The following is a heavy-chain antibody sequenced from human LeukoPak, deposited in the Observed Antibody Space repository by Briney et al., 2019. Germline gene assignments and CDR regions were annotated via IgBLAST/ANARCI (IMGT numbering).Heavy chain of an antibody. CDR1: GYSISSGYY. J-gene: IGHJ4*02. CDR3: ARLGGSYWRVDY. Sequence: SETLSLTCTVSGYSISSGYYWGWVRQPPGKGLEWIGEINHSGSTNYNPSLKSRVTISVDTSKNQFSLKLSSVTAADTAVYYCARLGGSYWRVDYWGQGTLVTVSS. D-gene: IGHD1-26*01. CDR2: INHSGST. V-gene: IGHV4-38-2*02.